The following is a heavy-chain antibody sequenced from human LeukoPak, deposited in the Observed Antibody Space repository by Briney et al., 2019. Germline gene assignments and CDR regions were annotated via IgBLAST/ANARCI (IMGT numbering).Heavy chain of an antibody. CDR2: IIPIFGTA. J-gene: IGHJ4*02. CDR3: AKRYGDCDY. CDR1: GYTFTSYY. V-gene: IGHV1-69*13. Sequence: GASVKVSCKASGYTFTSYYMHWVRQAPGQGLEWMGGIIPIFGTANYAQKFQGRVTITADESTSTAYMELSSLRSEGTAAYYCAKRYGDCDYWGQGTLVTVSS. D-gene: IGHD4-17*01.